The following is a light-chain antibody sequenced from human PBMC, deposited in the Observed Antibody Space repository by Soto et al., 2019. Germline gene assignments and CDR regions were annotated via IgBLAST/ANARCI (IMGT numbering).Light chain of an antibody. CDR3: QQYGSSPVT. CDR2: GAS. Sequence: EIVLTQSPGTLSLSPGERATLSCRASQSVNSNYFVWYQQKPGQAPRLLISGASRRATDVPDRFSGSGSGTDIPLTISRLEREDFAEYYWQQYGSSPVTFGPGTKVDVK. CDR1: QSVNSNY. V-gene: IGKV3-20*01. J-gene: IGKJ3*01.